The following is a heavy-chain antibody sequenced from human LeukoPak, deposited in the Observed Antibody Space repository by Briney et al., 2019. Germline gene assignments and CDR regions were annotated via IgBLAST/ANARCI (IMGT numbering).Heavy chain of an antibody. J-gene: IGHJ4*02. V-gene: IGHV4-39*01. CDR3: ARLPAGSSNLDY. Sequence: SETLSLTCTVSGGSISSSSYYWGWIRQPPGKGLEWIGSIYYSGSTYYNPSLKSRVTISVDTSKNQFSLKLSSVTAADTAVYYCARLPAGSSNLDYWGQGTLVTVSS. CDR2: IYYSGST. D-gene: IGHD6-19*01. CDR1: GGSISSSSYY.